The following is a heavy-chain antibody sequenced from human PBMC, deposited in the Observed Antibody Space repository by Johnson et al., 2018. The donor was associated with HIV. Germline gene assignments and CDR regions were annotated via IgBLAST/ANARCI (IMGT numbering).Heavy chain of an antibody. Sequence: MQLVESEGGVVRPGGSLRLSCAASGFTFSSYDMHWVRQATGKGLEWVSGIGTTGDTYYPGSVKGRFTISRENAKNSLYLQMNSLTVGDTAVYYCARDGHVSGSYHAFDIWGQGTMVTVSS. D-gene: IGHD1-26*01. CDR2: IGTTGDT. CDR3: ARDGHVSGSYHAFDI. V-gene: IGHV3-13*01. J-gene: IGHJ3*02. CDR1: GFTFSSYD.